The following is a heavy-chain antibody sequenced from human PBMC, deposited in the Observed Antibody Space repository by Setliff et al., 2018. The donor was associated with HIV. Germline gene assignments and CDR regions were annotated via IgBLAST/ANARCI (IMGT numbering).Heavy chain of an antibody. V-gene: IGHV4-38-2*01. J-gene: IGHJ4*02. Sequence: SETLSLTCALSGYSISNGYYWGWIRQPSGKGLAWIGSIYHSGSTFYNPSLRSRVTISVNTSQDQFSLRLTSVTAADTAVYYCAARNSGNPTRHFDYWGQGTLVTVSS. CDR1: GYSISNGYY. CDR2: IYHSGST. CDR3: AARNSGNPTRHFDY. D-gene: IGHD3-10*01.